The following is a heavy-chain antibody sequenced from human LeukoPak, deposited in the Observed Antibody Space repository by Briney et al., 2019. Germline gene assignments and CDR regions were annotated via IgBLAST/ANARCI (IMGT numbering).Heavy chain of an antibody. J-gene: IGHJ6*03. D-gene: IGHD5-18*01. CDR2: FNHSGST. Sequence: SETLSLTCAVYGGSFSGYSWTWIRQPPGKGLEWIGEFNHSGSTNYNPSLKSRVTISVDTSKNQFSLKLTSVTAADTAVYYCARVRLPPYYYYYYMDVWGKGTTVTVSS. CDR1: GGSFSGYS. V-gene: IGHV4-34*01. CDR3: ARVRLPPYYYYYYMDV.